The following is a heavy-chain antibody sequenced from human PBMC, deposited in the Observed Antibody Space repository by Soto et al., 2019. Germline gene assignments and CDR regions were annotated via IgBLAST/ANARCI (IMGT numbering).Heavy chain of an antibody. J-gene: IGHJ6*03. V-gene: IGHV1-69*08. CDR2: IIPILGIA. Sequence: QVQLVQSGAEVKKPGSSVKVSCKASGGTFSSYTISWVRQAPGQGLEWMGRIIPILGIANYAQKFQGRVTITADKSTSTAYMELSSLRSEDTAVYYCARDGAEDYSNRGAYYYYYLDVWGKGTTVTVSS. CDR3: ARDGAEDYSNRGAYYYYYLDV. D-gene: IGHD4-4*01. CDR1: GGTFSSYT.